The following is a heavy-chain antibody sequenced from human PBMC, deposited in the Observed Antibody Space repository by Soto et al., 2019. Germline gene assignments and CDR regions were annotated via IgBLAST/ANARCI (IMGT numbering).Heavy chain of an antibody. CDR2: VYYSGST. CDR1: GGSVSSGDYY. J-gene: IGHJ4*02. V-gene: IGHV4-61*08. Sequence: SETLSLTCTVSGGSVSSGDYYWSWIRQPPGKGLQWIGYVYYSGSTDYNPSLKSRGTISVDTSKNQFSLKLTSVTVADTAVYYCARERTGDPTFFDYWGQGTLVTVSS. CDR3: ARERTGDPTFFDY. D-gene: IGHD1-1*01.